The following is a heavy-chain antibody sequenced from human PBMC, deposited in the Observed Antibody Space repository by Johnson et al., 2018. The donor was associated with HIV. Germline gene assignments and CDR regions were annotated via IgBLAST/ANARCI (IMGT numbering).Heavy chain of an antibody. V-gene: IGHV3-30*03. CDR2: ISYDGSNK. Sequence: QVQLVESGGGLVQPGGSLRLSCVASGFTFSSYAMTWVRQAPGKGLEWVAVISYDGSNKYYADSVKGRFTISRDNSKNTLYLQMNSLRAEDTAVYYCAREGEGYSSSWYDAFDIWGQGTMITVSS. CDR3: AREGEGYSSSWYDAFDI. J-gene: IGHJ3*02. D-gene: IGHD6-13*01. CDR1: GFTFSSYA.